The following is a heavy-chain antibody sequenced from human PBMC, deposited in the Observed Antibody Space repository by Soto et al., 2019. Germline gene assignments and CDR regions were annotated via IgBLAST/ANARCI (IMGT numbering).Heavy chain of an antibody. J-gene: IGHJ4*02. V-gene: IGHV1-69*06. CDR2: IIPIFGTP. CDR3: AGRCDGTNCLAHFDY. D-gene: IGHD2-2*01. Sequence: QVQLVQSGAEVKKPGSSVKVSCRASGGTFNNYVINWVRQAPGQGLEWMAGIIPIFGTPNYAQKFQGRVTITADKSTSTAYMALNSLRSEDTAVYYCAGRCDGTNCLAHFDYWGQGTLVTVSS. CDR1: GGTFNNYV.